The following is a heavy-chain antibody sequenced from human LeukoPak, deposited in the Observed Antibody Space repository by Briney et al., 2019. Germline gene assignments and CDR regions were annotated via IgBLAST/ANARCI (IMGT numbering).Heavy chain of an antibody. CDR2: IYYSGNT. CDR1: GGSFSSYY. Sequence: SETLSLTCAVYGGSFSSYYWGWIRQPPGKGLEWIGCIYYSGNTYYNPSLKSRITLSVDTSKNQFSLKLSSVTAADTAMYYCASTPHSSGWYIAPYWGQGTLVSVSS. V-gene: IGHV4-39*01. D-gene: IGHD6-13*01. CDR3: ASTPHSSGWYIAPY. J-gene: IGHJ4*02.